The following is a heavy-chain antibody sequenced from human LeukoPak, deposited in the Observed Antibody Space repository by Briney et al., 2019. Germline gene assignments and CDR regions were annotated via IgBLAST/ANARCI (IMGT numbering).Heavy chain of an antibody. Sequence: SVKVSCKASGGTFSSYAISWVRQAPGQGLEWMGRIIPILGIANYAQKFQGRVTITADKSTSTAYMELSSLRSEDTAVYYCAKGLSSSWYRYFDYWGQGTLVTVSS. J-gene: IGHJ4*02. CDR3: AKGLSSSWYRYFDY. D-gene: IGHD6-13*01. CDR2: IIPILGIA. V-gene: IGHV1-69*04. CDR1: GGTFSSYA.